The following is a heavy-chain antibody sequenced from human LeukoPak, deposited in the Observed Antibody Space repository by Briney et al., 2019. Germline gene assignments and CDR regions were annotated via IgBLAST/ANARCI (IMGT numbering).Heavy chain of an antibody. Sequence: GASVKVSCKASGYTFTGYYMHWVRQAPGQGLEWMGWINPNSGGTNYAQKFQGRVTMTRDTSISTAYMELSRLRSDDTAVYYCARDPQHPYDFWSGYYPNLYYYYMDVWGKGTTVTVSS. J-gene: IGHJ6*03. V-gene: IGHV1-2*02. CDR1: GYTFTGYY. CDR2: INPNSGGT. CDR3: ARDPQHPYDFWSGYYPNLYYYYMDV. D-gene: IGHD3-3*01.